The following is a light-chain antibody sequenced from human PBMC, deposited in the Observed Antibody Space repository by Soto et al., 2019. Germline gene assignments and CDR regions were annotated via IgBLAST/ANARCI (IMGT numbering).Light chain of an antibody. CDR1: QSISSW. Sequence: DIQIAQSPSTLSASVGDRVPIPCRASQSISSWLAWYQQKPGKAPKLLIYDASNMETGVPSRFSGSGSGTDFTFTISSLQPEDIATYYCQQYDNLPLTFGGGTKVDIK. J-gene: IGKJ4*01. CDR2: DAS. V-gene: IGKV1-33*01. CDR3: QQYDNLPLT.